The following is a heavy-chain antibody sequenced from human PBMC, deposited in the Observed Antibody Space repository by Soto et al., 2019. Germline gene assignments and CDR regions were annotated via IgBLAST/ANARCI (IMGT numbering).Heavy chain of an antibody. CDR2: IDRSGHT. J-gene: IGHJ4*02. V-gene: IGHV4-4*02. D-gene: IGHD1-7*01. Sequence: SETLSLTCSVSSVSVSGSYWCAWVRQPPGKGLEWIGEIDRSGHTNYNPSLKSRVTMSLDNSKNQFSLNLRSVTAADTAVYYCARSNWNYVRTLDYWGQGTQVTVSS. CDR3: ARSNWNYVRTLDY. CDR1: SVSVSGSYW.